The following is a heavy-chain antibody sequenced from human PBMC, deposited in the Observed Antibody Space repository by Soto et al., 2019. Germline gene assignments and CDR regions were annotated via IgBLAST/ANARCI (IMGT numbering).Heavy chain of an antibody. CDR2: IWYDGSNK. V-gene: IGHV3-33*01. J-gene: IGHJ4*02. CDR3: ARSGYGDLSYFDY. CDR1: GFTISSYG. D-gene: IGHD4-17*01. Sequence: GGSLRLSCAASGFTISSYGMHWVHQAPGKGLEWVAVIWYDGSNKYYADSVKGRFTISRDNSKNTLYLQMNSLRAEDTAVYYCARSGYGDLSYFDYWGQGTLVTVSS.